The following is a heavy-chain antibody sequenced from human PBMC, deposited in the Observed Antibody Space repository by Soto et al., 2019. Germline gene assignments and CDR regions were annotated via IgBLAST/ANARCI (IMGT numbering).Heavy chain of an antibody. Sequence: ASVTVSCKTSGYTFTSYGSSWVRQAPGQGLEWMGIINPSGGSTSYAQKFQGRVTMTRDTSTSTVYMELSSLRSEDTAVYYCVGNWFDPWGQGTLVTVSS. J-gene: IGHJ5*02. V-gene: IGHV1-46*01. CDR2: INPSGGST. CDR1: GYTFTSYG. CDR3: VGNWFDP.